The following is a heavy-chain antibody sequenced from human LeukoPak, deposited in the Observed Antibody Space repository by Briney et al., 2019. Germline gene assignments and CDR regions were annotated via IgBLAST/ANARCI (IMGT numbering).Heavy chain of an antibody. V-gene: IGHV4-59*08. CDR1: GGSISSYY. J-gene: IGHJ3*02. CDR3: ARHDDGNTYIDAFDI. D-gene: IGHD4-23*01. CDR2: IFYSGST. Sequence: SETLSLTCTVSGGSISSYYWSWIRQPPGKGLEWIGYIFYSGSTNYNPSLKGRVTISVDTSKNQFSLKLTSVTAADTAVYYCARHDDGNTYIDAFDIWGQGTLVTVSS.